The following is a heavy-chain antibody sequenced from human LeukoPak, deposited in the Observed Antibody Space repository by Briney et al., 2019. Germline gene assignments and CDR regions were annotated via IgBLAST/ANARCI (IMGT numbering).Heavy chain of an antibody. D-gene: IGHD3-22*01. CDR2: IYSSGST. CDR1: GGSISSGSYY. CDR3: ARGGYYYDSSGYYYPLDY. Sequence: SQTLSLTCTVSGGSISSGSYYWSWIRQPAGKGLEWIGRIYSSGSTNYNPSRKSRVTISVNASKNQFSLKLRSVTAADTAVYYCARGGYYYDSSGYYYPLDYWGQGTLVTISS. V-gene: IGHV4-61*02. J-gene: IGHJ4*02.